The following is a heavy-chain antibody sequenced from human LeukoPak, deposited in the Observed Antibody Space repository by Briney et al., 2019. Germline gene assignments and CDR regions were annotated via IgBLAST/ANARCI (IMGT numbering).Heavy chain of an antibody. CDR1: GGSISSGSYY. CDR2: IYTSGST. V-gene: IGHV4-61*02. Sequence: SETLSHTCTVSGGSISSGSYYWSWIRQPAGKGLEWIGRIYTSGSTNYNPSLKSRVTISVDTSKNQFSLKLSSVTAADTAVYYCARADSSGYLNYGMDVWGQGTTVTVSS. D-gene: IGHD3-22*01. J-gene: IGHJ6*02. CDR3: ARADSSGYLNYGMDV.